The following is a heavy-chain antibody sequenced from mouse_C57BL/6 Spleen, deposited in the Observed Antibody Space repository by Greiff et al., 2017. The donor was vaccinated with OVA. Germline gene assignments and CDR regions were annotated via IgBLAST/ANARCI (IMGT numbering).Heavy chain of an antibody. V-gene: IGHV3-6*01. D-gene: IGHD2-10*02. J-gene: IGHJ2*01. Sequence: EVQVVESGPGLVKPSQSLSLTCSVTGYSITSGYYWNWIRQFPGNKLEWMGYISYDGSNNYNPSLKNRISITRDTSKNQFFLKLNSVTTEDTATYYCARVLDYFDYWGQGTTLTVSS. CDR2: ISYDGSN. CDR1: GYSITSGYY. CDR3: ARVLDYFDY.